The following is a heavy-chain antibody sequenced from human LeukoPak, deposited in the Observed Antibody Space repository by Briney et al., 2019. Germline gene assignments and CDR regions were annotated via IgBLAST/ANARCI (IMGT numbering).Heavy chain of an antibody. J-gene: IGHJ6*03. CDR3: ARGLSSTSPYYYMDV. CDR2: IIPIFGTA. V-gene: IGHV1-69*01. CDR1: GGTFSSYA. Sequence: GASVKVSCKASGGTFSSYAISWVRQAPGQGLERMRGIIPIFGTANYAQKFQGRVTITADESTSTAYMELSSLRSEDTAVYYCARGLSSTSPYYYMDVWGKGTTVTVSS. D-gene: IGHD2-2*01.